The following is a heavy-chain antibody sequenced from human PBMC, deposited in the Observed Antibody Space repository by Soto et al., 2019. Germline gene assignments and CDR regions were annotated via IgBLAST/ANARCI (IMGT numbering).Heavy chain of an antibody. D-gene: IGHD3-10*01. V-gene: IGHV4-39*01. CDR3: ARHVRYYGSGDYRYYFDY. J-gene: IGHJ4*02. Sequence: SETLSLTCTVSGDSIRSSSYWGWIRQPPGKGLEWIGSIYSTGNTYYNPSLNSQVTISVDTSKNQFSLNVISVTAADTAVYFCARHVRYYGSGDYRYYFDYWGQGALVTVSS. CDR1: GDSIRSSSY. CDR2: IYSTGNT.